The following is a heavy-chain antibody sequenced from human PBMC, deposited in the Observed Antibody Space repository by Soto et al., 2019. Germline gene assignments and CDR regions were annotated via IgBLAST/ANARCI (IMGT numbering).Heavy chain of an antibody. V-gene: IGHV4-39*01. Sequence: QLQLQESGPGLVKPSETLSLTCTVSGGSISSSHHYWGWIRQPPGKGLEWIGNIYYSGNTYYNPSLKSRVTISADTSKNQLSLRLSSVTAADTAVYYCARLPIAGYFDYWGQGTLVTVSS. CDR2: IYYSGNT. CDR3: ARLPIAGYFDY. J-gene: IGHJ4*02. CDR1: GGSISSSHHY. D-gene: IGHD6-13*01.